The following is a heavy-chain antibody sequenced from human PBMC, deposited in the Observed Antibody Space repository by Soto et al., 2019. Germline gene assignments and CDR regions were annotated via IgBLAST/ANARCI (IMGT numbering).Heavy chain of an antibody. CDR3: TTDIDIVVVTASYYYYGMDV. V-gene: IGHV3-15*01. J-gene: IGHJ6*02. D-gene: IGHD2-21*02. CDR2: IKSKTDGGTT. CDR1: GFTFSNAW. Sequence: GGSLRLSCAASGFTFSNAWMSWVRQAPGKGLEWVGRIKSKTDGGTTDYAAPVKGRFTISRDDSKNTLYLQMNSLKTEDTAVYYCTTDIDIVVVTASYYYYGMDVWGQGTTVTVSS.